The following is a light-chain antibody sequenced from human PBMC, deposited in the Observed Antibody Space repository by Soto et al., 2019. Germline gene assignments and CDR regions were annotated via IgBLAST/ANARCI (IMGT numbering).Light chain of an antibody. Sequence: EVVLTQSPGTLSLSPGERATLSCRASQNVYINSLAWYQQKPGQTPRLLIYGASARAAAIPDRFSGSVSGADFALSIDGLEPEDFAIYYCQQYGDSPLSFGAGTRVD. CDR1: QNVYINS. CDR2: GAS. V-gene: IGKV3-20*01. CDR3: QQYGDSPLS. J-gene: IGKJ3*01.